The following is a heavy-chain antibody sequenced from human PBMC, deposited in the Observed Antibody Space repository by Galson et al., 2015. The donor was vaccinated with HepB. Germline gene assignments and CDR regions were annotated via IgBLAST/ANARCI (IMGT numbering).Heavy chain of an antibody. CDR3: ARVADADYGDHTHFDS. J-gene: IGHJ4*02. V-gene: IGHV3-11*06. D-gene: IGHD4-17*01. CDR2: ISSNTLYT. CDR1: GFTFSDYY. Sequence: SLRLSCAVSGFTFSDYYMSWIRQAPGKGLEWISYISSNTLYTNYADSVKGRFTISRDNAKNPLFLQINGLRAEDTAVYYCARVADADYGDHTHFDSWGQGTLVTVSS.